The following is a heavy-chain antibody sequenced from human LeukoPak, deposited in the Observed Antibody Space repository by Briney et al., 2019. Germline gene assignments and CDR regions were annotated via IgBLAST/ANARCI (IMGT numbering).Heavy chain of an antibody. D-gene: IGHD3-10*01. CDR2: IYYSGST. CDR3: ASTGSYSGRFDY. J-gene: IGHJ4*02. CDR1: GGSISSSSYY. V-gene: IGHV4-39*07. Sequence: PSETLSLTCTVSGGSISSSSYYWGWIRQPPGKGLEWIGSIYYSGSTYYNPSLKSRVTISVDTSKNQFSLKLSSVTAADTAVYYCASTGSYSGRFDYWGQGTLVTVSS.